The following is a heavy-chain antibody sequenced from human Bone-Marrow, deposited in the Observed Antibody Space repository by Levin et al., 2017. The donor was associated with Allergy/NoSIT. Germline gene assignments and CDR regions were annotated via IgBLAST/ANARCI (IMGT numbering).Heavy chain of an antibody. Sequence: GASVKVSCKVSGYTLTELAIHWLRQAPGKRPEWLGNFDPEDGETVYAQKFQGRVTMTEDTATDTAYMEMSGLRTDDTAVYYCATDRHVSWGQVTLITVSS. CDR2: FDPEDGET. V-gene: IGHV1-24*01. CDR3: ATDRHVS. J-gene: IGHJ5*02. CDR1: GYTLTELA.